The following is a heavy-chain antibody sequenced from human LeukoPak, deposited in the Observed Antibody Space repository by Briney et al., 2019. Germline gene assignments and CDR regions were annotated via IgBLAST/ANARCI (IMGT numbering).Heavy chain of an antibody. CDR1: GFTFSNYA. Sequence: GGSLRLSYAASGFTFSNYAMSWVRQAPGKGLEWVSAILGSGGSTYYADSVKGRFTVSRDNSKSTLYLQMNSLRAEDTALYYCAKWGDYDVLTGYYVPDYWGQGTLVTVSS. J-gene: IGHJ4*02. D-gene: IGHD3-9*01. CDR2: ILGSGGST. V-gene: IGHV3-23*01. CDR3: AKWGDYDVLTGYYVPDY.